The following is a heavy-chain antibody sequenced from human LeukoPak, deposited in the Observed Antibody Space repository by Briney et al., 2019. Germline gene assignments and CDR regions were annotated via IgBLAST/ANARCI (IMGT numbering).Heavy chain of an antibody. CDR1: GYTFTSYA. V-gene: IGHV1-3*01. D-gene: IGHD6-13*01. Sequence: ASVKVSCKASGYTFTSYAMHWVRQAPGQRLEWMGWINAGNGNTKYSQKFQGRVTITRDTSASTAYMELSSLRSEDTAVYYCARATSSSSWYGDWGQGTLVTVSS. CDR2: INAGNGNT. J-gene: IGHJ4*02. CDR3: ARATSSSSWYGD.